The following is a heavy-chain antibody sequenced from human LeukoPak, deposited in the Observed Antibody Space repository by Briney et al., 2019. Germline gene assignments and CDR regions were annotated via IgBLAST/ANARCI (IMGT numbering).Heavy chain of an antibody. CDR3: ARERGEWEPLLRYQYYYMDV. CDR1: GFTFSSYW. CDR2: ITTSSGTT. J-gene: IGHJ6*03. V-gene: IGHV3-48*01. D-gene: IGHD1-26*01. Sequence: GGSLRLSCAASGFTFSSYWMIWVRQAPGKGLEWVSYITTSSGTTYYADSVKGRFTISRDNAKNSLYLQMNSLRAEDTAVYYCARERGEWEPLLRYQYYYMDVWGKGTTVTVSS.